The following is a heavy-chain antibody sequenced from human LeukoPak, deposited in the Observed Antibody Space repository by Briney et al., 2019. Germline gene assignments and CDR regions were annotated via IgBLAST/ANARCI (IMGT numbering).Heavy chain of an antibody. CDR1: GGTFSSYA. CDR2: IIPIFGTA. V-gene: IGHV1-69*06. Sequence: ASVKVSCKASGGTFSSYAISWVRQAPGQGLEWMGGIIPIFGTANYAQKFQGRVTITADKSTSTAYMELSSLRSEDTAVYYCAREPPHYYDSSGYEFDYWGQGTLVTVSS. CDR3: AREPPHYYDSSGYEFDY. J-gene: IGHJ4*02. D-gene: IGHD3-22*01.